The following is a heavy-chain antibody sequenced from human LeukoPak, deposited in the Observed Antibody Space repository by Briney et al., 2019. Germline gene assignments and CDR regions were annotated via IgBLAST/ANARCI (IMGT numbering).Heavy chain of an antibody. D-gene: IGHD1/OR15-1a*01. V-gene: IGHV3-53*01. J-gene: IGHJ3*02. CDR2: IYSGGYT. CDR1: GFTVSSNY. CDR3: ARPTTKDAFDI. Sequence: PGGSLRLSCAASGFTVSSNYMTWVRQAPGKGQEWVSIIYSGGYTYYADSVKGRFTISRDNSKNTLYLQMNSLRAEDTAVYYCARPTTKDAFDIWGQGTMVTVSS.